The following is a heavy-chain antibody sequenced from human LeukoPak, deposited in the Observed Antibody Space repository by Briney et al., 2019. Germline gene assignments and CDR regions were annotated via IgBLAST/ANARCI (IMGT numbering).Heavy chain of an antibody. Sequence: HAGGSLRLSCAASGFTFSSYAMSWVRQAPGKGLEWVSAISGSGGSTYYADSVKGRFTISRDNSKNTLYLQMNSLRAEDTAVYYCAKDFNDGYNPFDYWGQGTLVTVSS. V-gene: IGHV3-23*01. J-gene: IGHJ4*02. CDR2: ISGSGGST. CDR1: GFTFSSYA. D-gene: IGHD5-24*01. CDR3: AKDFNDGYNPFDY.